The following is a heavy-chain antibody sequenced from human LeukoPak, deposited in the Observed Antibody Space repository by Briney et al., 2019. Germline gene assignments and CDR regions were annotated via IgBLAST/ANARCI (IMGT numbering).Heavy chain of an antibody. D-gene: IGHD1-26*01. CDR2: ISSSSLTI. J-gene: IGHJ5*02. Sequence: QPGGSLRLSCEASGFTFTDYSMNWVRQAPGEGLEWIAYISSSSLTIYYADSVKGRFTISRDNAKNSLYLQMNSLRDEDTALYYCATENERRGGIVGATWGQGTLVTVSS. CDR1: GFTFTDYS. V-gene: IGHV3-48*02. CDR3: ATENERRGGIVGAT.